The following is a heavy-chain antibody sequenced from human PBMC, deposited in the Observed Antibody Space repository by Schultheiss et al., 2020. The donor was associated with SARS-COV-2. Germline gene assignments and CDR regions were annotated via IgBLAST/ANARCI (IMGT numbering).Heavy chain of an antibody. D-gene: IGHD3-22*01. J-gene: IGHJ4*02. CDR1: SSGGYY. Sequence: SSGGYYWSWIRQHPGKGLEWVSGISWNSGSIGYADSVKGRFTISRDNAKNSLYLQMNSLRAEDTAVYYCARARYYDSSGYPDYWGQGTLVTVSS. CDR3: ARARYYDSSGYPDY. V-gene: IGHV3-9*01. CDR2: ISWNSGSI.